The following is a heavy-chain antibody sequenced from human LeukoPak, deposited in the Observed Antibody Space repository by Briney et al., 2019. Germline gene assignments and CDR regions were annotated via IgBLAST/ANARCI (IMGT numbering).Heavy chain of an antibody. CDR1: GFTFDDYG. CDR3: ASDFKDLDAFDI. Sequence: GGSLRLSCAASGFTFDDYGMHWVRQPPGKGLEWVSGISWNSGNVGYADSVKGRFTISRDNAKNSLYLQMNSLRAEDTAVYYCASDFKDLDAFDIWGQGTMVTVSS. J-gene: IGHJ3*02. CDR2: ISWNSGNV. V-gene: IGHV3-9*01.